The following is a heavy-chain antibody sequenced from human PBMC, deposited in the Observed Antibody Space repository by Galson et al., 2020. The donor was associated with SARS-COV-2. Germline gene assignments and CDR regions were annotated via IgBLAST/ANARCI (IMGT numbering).Heavy chain of an antibody. CDR3: ARDRSGSYYGGCDY. CDR1: GFTFSSYA. J-gene: IGHJ4*02. V-gene: IGHV3-30-3*01. Sequence: SCAASGFTFSSYAMHWVRQAPGKGLEWVAVISYDGSNKYYADSVKGRFTISRDNSKNTLYLQMNSLRAEDTAVYYCARDRSGSYYGGCDYWGQGTLVTVSS. CDR2: ISYDGSNK. D-gene: IGHD1-26*01.